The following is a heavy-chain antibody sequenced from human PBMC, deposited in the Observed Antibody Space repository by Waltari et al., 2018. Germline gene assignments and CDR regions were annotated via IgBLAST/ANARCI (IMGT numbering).Heavy chain of an antibody. D-gene: IGHD4-17*01. V-gene: IGHV4-30-4*08. CDR3: ARAMTTVAHWYFDL. J-gene: IGHJ2*01. CDR2: IYYSGST. Sequence: QVQLPESGPGLVQPSQTLSLTCTVPGGSTSSGVYYWSWIRQHPGKGLEWIGYIYYSGSTYYNPALKSRVTISVDTSKNQFSLKLSSVTAADTAVYYCARAMTTVAHWYFDLWGRGTLVTVSS. CDR1: GGSTSSGVYY.